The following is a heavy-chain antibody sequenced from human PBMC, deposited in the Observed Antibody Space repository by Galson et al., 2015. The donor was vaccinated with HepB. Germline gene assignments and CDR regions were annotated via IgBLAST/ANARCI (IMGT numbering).Heavy chain of an antibody. CDR2: IGIERPTT. D-gene: IGHD3-9*01. V-gene: IGHV3-23*01. Sequence: SLRLSCAASGFMFRRYAMAWVRQAPGKGLEWVSVIGIERPTTFYSDSVRGRFTISRDDSSNTLYLQMNNLRAADTAVYYCAKEFTDFDSAGDAFDVWGQGTMVTVSS. CDR1: GFMFRRYA. CDR3: AKEFTDFDSAGDAFDV. J-gene: IGHJ3*01.